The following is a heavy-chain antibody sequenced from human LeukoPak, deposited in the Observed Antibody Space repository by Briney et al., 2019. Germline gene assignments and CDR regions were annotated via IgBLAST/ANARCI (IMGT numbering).Heavy chain of an antibody. CDR3: ALPLRGGDFYFDY. CDR2: INRDGRST. J-gene: IGHJ4*02. Sequence: PGGSLRLSCADSGFTFSNYWMHWVRQAPGKGLVWVSRINRDGRSTNYADSLKGRFTISRDNAKNMVFLEMNGLRGEDTAVYYCALPLRGGDFYFDYWGQGALVTVSS. V-gene: IGHV3-74*01. D-gene: IGHD4-17*01. CDR1: GFTFSNYW.